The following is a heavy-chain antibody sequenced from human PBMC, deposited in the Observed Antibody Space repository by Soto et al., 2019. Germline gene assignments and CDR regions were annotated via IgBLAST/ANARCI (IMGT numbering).Heavy chain of an antibody. J-gene: IGHJ4*02. CDR1: GFPRYTRGVC. Sequence: QITLKESGPTLVKPTQPLTLTCAFSGFPRYTRGVCVRWIRQRPGKALEWLALIYGDNDKRYSQSLKIRLTITKDPTKNHVDLMMTDMYPVDTANYDRAHNNGYGSGIVYCGQGTLVNVSS. CDR3: AHNNGYGSGIVY. D-gene: IGHD3-10*01. CDR2: IYGDNDK. V-gene: IGHV2-5*02.